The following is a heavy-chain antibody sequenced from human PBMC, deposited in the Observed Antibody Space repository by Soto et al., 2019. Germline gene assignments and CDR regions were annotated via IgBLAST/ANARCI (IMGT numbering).Heavy chain of an antibody. CDR2: IRSKAYGGTT. V-gene: IGHV3-49*03. CDR1: GFTFGDYA. D-gene: IGHD2-2*01. CDR3: TRSHIVVVPAAFGFDP. Sequence: GGSLRLSCTASGFTFGDYAMSWFRQAPGKGLEWVGFIRSKAYGGTTEYAASVKGRFTISRDDSKSIAYLQMNSLKTEDTAVYYCTRSHIVVVPAAFGFDPWGQGTLVTVSS. J-gene: IGHJ5*02.